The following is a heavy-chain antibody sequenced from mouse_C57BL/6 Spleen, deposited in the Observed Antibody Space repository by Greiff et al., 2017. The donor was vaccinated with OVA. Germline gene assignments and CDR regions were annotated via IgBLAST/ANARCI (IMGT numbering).Heavy chain of an antibody. CDR2: IDPETGGT. CDR1: GYTFTDYE. D-gene: IGHD1-1*01. J-gene: IGHJ3*01. Sequence: QVQLQQPGAELVRPGASVTLSCKASGYTFTDYEMHWVKQTPVHGLEWIGAIDPETGGTAYNQKFKGKAILTADKSSSTAYMELRSLTSEDSAVVYCRRRGISRNSPFAYWGQGTLVTVSA. V-gene: IGHV1-15*01. CDR3: RRRGISRNSPFAY.